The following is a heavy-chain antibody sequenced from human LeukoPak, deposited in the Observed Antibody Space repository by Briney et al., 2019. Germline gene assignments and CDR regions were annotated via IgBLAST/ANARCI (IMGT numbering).Heavy chain of an antibody. CDR2: IIPIFGTA. CDR3: ARERDYGGNSDAFDI. D-gene: IGHD4-23*01. Sequence: ASVTVSCKASGGTISSYAISWVRQAPGQGLEWMGGIIPIFGTANYAQKFQGRVTITTDESTSTAYMELSSLRSEDTAVYYCARERDYGGNSDAFDIWGQGTMVTVSS. J-gene: IGHJ3*02. CDR1: GGTISSYA. V-gene: IGHV1-69*05.